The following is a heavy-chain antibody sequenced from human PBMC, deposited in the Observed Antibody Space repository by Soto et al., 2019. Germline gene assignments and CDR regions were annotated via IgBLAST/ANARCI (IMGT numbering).Heavy chain of an antibody. Sequence: ASVKVSCKASGYTFTSYYIHWVRQAPGQGLEWMGIINPSGGSTSYAQKFQGRVTMTRDTSTSTVYMELSSLRSEDTAVYYCARDLKYYGSGSYYHYYYYGMDVWGQGTTVTVSS. D-gene: IGHD3-10*01. V-gene: IGHV1-46*01. CDR2: INPSGGST. J-gene: IGHJ6*02. CDR3: ARDLKYYGSGSYYHYYYYGMDV. CDR1: GYTFTSYY.